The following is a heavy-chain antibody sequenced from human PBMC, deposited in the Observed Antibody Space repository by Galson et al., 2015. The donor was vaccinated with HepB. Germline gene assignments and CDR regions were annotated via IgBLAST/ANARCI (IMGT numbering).Heavy chain of an antibody. Sequence: SLRLSCAASGFTFSSYWMSWVRQAPGKGQEWAANINGDGSETYYVDSVKGRFTISRDNAKDSLYLQMNSLRVEDTAVYYCARLGMRRPDQWGQGTLVTVSS. V-gene: IGHV3-7*03. CDR1: GFTFSSYW. CDR3: ARLGMRRPDQ. CDR2: INGDGSET. J-gene: IGHJ4*02. D-gene: IGHD1-1*01.